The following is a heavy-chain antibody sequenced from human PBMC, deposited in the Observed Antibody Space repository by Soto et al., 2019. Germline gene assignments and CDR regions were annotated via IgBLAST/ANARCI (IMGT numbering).Heavy chain of an antibody. CDR3: AKDFGRYDFYGMDV. Sequence: GGSLRLSCAASGFTFDDYAIHWVRQPPGRGLEWVSAIGWNGATMVYADSVQGRFTISRDNAKKLVILEMNNLRGDDTALYCCAKDFGRYDFYGMDVWGQGATVTVSS. J-gene: IGHJ6*02. D-gene: IGHD3-16*01. CDR1: GFTFDDYA. V-gene: IGHV3-9*01. CDR2: IGWNGATM.